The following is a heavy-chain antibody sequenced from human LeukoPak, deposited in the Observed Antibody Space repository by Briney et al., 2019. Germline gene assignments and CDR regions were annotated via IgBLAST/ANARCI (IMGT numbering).Heavy chain of an antibody. CDR2: IPYDGSSK. D-gene: IGHD5-12*01. CDR3: ARDYEWLRSLDY. CDR1: GFSFSNYA. J-gene: IGHJ4*02. V-gene: IGHV3-30-3*01. Sequence: PGRSLRLSCAASGFSFSNYAMHWVRQAPGKGLEWVAVIPYDGSSKYYAASVRDRFTISRDNSKSTLYLQMSSLRAEDTAVYYCARDYEWLRSLDYWGQGTLVIVSS.